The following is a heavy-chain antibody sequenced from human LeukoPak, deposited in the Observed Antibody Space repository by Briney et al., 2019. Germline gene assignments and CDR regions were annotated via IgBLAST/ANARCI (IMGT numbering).Heavy chain of an antibody. Sequence: GRSLRLSCAASGFTFDDYAMHWVRQAPGKGLEWVSGISWDSGRIDYADSVKDRFTISRDNAKNSLYLQIYSLRAEDTALYYCARRYCSSSSCFFDYWGQGTLVTVSS. CDR3: ARRYCSSSSCFFDY. V-gene: IGHV3-9*01. CDR1: GFTFDDYA. CDR2: ISWDSGRI. D-gene: IGHD2-2*01. J-gene: IGHJ4*02.